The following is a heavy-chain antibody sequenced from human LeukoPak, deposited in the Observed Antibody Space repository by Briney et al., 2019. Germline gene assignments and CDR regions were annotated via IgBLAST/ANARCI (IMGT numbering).Heavy chain of an antibody. CDR2: ISVSGDST. D-gene: IGHD3-10*01. J-gene: IGHJ4*02. CDR3: ARRGGRNGWGDFDY. CDR1: GFSFSTYA. Sequence: GGSLRLSCAASGFSFSTYAMNWVRQAPGKGLEWVSTISVSGDSTFYADSVQGRFTISRDTSKNSLSLYMNSLRADDTAVYFCARRGGRNGWGDFDYWGQGTLVTVSS. V-gene: IGHV3-23*01.